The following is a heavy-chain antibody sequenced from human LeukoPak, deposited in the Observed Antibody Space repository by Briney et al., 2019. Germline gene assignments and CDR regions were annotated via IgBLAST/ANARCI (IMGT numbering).Heavy chain of an antibody. J-gene: IGHJ6*02. CDR3: ARSTRDRRDIWFGDPRAPPRSDYYGMDV. CDR1: GYTFTSYD. D-gene: IGHD3-10*01. Sequence: GASVKVSFKASGYTFTSYDINWVRQATGQGLEWMGWMNPNSGNTGYAQKFQGRVTMTRNTSISTAYMELSSLRSEDTAVYYCARSTRDRRDIWFGDPRAPPRSDYYGMDVWGQGTTVTVSS. CDR2: MNPNSGNT. V-gene: IGHV1-8*01.